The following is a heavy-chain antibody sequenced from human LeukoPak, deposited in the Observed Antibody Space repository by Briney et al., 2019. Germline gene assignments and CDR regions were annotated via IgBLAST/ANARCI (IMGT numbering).Heavy chain of an antibody. CDR1: GYSFTSYW. D-gene: IGHD2/OR15-2a*01. CDR2: IYPGDSDT. CDR3: ARRVEYSRLEYLFDY. V-gene: IGHV5-51*01. J-gene: IGHJ4*02. Sequence: GASLKISCKCSGYSFTSYWICLGREMPGKVLEWTGIIYPGDSDTRYSPSLQGEATTSADKSSSTAYLQWSSLKASDPSMYYSARRVEYSRLEYLFDYWGQGTLVTVSS.